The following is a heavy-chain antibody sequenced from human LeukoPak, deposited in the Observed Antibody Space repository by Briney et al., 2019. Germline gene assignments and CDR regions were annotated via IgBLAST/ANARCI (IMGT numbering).Heavy chain of an antibody. D-gene: IGHD3-10*01. CDR3: ARVHYYGSGSYYFQGWFDP. V-gene: IGHV4-59*01. CDR2: IYYSGST. CDR1: GGSISSYY. Sequence: PSEILSLTCTVSGGSISSYYWSWIRQPPGKGLEWIGYIYYSGSTNYNPSLKSRVTISVDTSKNQFSLKLSSVTAADTAVYYCARVHYYGSGSYYFQGWFDPWGQGTLVTVSS. J-gene: IGHJ5*02.